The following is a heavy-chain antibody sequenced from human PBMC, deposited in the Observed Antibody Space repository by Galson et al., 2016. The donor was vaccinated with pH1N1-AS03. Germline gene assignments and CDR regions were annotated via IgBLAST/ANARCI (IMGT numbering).Heavy chain of an antibody. CDR2: ISSSTSYI. CDR3: SRGDYCSSTSCFWPPLYGMDV. J-gene: IGHJ6*02. V-gene: IGHV3-21*01. D-gene: IGHD2-2*01. CDR1: GFTFTNYR. Sequence: SLRLSCAASGFTFTNYRMNWVRQAPGQGLEWVSSISSSTSYIYYVDSVKGRFTISRDNVKNSLYLQMTSLRAEDTAVYYCSRGDYCSSTSCFWPPLYGMDVWGQGTTVTVSS.